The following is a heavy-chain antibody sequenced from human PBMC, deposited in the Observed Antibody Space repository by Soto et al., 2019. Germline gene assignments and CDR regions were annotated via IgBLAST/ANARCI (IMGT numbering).Heavy chain of an antibody. Sequence: QVPLQQSGPGLVKPSQTLSLTCDISGDSVSSNSAAWNWIRQTPSRGLEWLGRTYYRSKWYINYALSVTSRITVNPDTSKNQFSLQLNSVTPEDTAVYYCARGSWDDVTGHYYMDVWGKGTTVTVSS. CDR2: TYYRSKWYI. CDR1: GDSVSSNSAA. V-gene: IGHV6-1*01. D-gene: IGHD1-1*01. CDR3: ARGSWDDVTGHYYMDV. J-gene: IGHJ6*03.